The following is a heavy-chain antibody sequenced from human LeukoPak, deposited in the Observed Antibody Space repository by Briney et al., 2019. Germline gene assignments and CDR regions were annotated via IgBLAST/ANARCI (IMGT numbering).Heavy chain of an antibody. D-gene: IGHD4-17*01. CDR3: ARHVATVTTWDLYYFDY. CDR2: ISSSSSTI. Sequence: SGGSLRLSCAASGFTFSSYSMNWVRQAPGKGLEWVSYISSSSSTIYYADSVKGRFTISRDNAKNSLYLQMNSLRAEDTAVYYCARHVATVTTWDLYYFDYWGQGTLVTVSS. V-gene: IGHV3-48*01. J-gene: IGHJ4*02. CDR1: GFTFSSYS.